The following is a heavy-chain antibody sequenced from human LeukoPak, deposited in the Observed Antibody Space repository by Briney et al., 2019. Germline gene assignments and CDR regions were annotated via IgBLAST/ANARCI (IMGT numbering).Heavy chain of an antibody. CDR1: GGTFSSYS. CDR2: IIPIFGTA. D-gene: IGHD3-9*01. V-gene: IGHV1-69*13. Sequence: SVKVSRKASGGTFSSYSISWVRQAPGQGLEWMGGIIPIFGTANYAQKFQGRVTITADESTSTAYMELSSLRSEDTAVYYCAIRAGLTEDGDYWGQGTLVTVSS. J-gene: IGHJ4*02. CDR3: AIRAGLTEDGDY.